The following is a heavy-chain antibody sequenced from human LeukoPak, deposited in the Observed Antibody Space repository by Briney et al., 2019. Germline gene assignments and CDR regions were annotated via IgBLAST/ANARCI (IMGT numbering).Heavy chain of an antibody. V-gene: IGHV3-66*01. J-gene: IGHJ1*01. Sequence: GRSLRLSCAASGFTVSSNYMSWVRQAPGKGLEWVSVIYSGGSTYYADSVKGRFTISRDNSKNTLYLQMNSLRAEDTAVYYCATADGSSFEYFQHWGQGTLVTVSS. CDR1: GFTVSSNY. CDR2: IYSGGST. CDR3: ATADGSSFEYFQH. D-gene: IGHD6-13*01.